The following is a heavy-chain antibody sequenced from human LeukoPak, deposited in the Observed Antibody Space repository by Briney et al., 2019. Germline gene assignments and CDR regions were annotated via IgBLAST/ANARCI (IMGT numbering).Heavy chain of an antibody. V-gene: IGHV1-8*01. CDR3: ARGSGSGSGWYIAYYYYGMDV. CDR1: GYTFTSYD. Sequence: GASVKVSCKASGYTFTSYDINWVRQATGQGLEWMGRMNPNSGNTGYAQKFQGRVTMTRNTSISTAYMELSSLRSEDTAVYYCARGSGSGSGWYIAYYYYGMDVWGQGTTVTVSS. J-gene: IGHJ6*02. CDR2: MNPNSGNT. D-gene: IGHD6-19*01.